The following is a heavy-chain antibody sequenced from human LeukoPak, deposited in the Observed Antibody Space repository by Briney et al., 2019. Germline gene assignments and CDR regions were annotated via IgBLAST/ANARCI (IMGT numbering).Heavy chain of an antibody. D-gene: IGHD3-3*01. J-gene: IGHJ4*02. CDR1: GGSISSYY. V-gene: IGHV4-59*01. CDR3: ARGLFGVWTFDY. Sequence: SETLSLTCTVSGGSISSYYWSWIRQPPGKGLEWIGYIYYSGSTNYNPSLKSRVTISVDTSKNQFSLKLSSVTAADTAVYYCARGLFGVWTFDYWGQGTLVTVSS. CDR2: IYYSGST.